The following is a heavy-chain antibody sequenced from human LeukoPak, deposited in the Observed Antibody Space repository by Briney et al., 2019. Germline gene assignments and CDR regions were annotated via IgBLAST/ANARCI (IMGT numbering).Heavy chain of an antibody. D-gene: IGHD1-7*01. Sequence: PGGSLRLSCAASGFTFSSYAMSWVRQAPGKGLEWVSAISGSGGSTYYADSVKGRFTISRDNSKNTLYLQMNSLRAEDTAIYYCAREAWAGTLSGWFDPWGQGTLVTVSS. J-gene: IGHJ5*02. CDR3: AREAWAGTLSGWFDP. CDR2: ISGSGGST. V-gene: IGHV3-23*01. CDR1: GFTFSSYA.